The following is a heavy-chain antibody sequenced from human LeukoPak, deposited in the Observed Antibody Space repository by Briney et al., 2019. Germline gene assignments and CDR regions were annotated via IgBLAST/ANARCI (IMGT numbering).Heavy chain of an antibody. D-gene: IGHD2-8*01. V-gene: IGHV3-23*01. Sequence: GGSLRLSCAASGFTFSSYAVSWVRQAPGKGLEWVSSISGSGGSTYSADSVKGRFTISRDNSKNTLYLQINSLRAEDTALYYCAKDRSCTNDICHGDFDYWGQGTLVTVSS. CDR2: ISGSGGST. J-gene: IGHJ4*02. CDR1: GFTFSSYA. CDR3: AKDRSCTNDICHGDFDY.